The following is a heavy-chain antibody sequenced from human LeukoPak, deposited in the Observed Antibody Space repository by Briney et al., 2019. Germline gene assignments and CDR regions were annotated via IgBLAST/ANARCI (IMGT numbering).Heavy chain of an antibody. Sequence: PSETLSLTCAVYGGSFSGYYWSWIRQPPGKGLEWIGEINHSGSTNYNPSLKSRFTISVDTSKNQFSLKLSSVTAADTAVYYCARGRYCSGGSCYGHYYYYYMDVWGKGTTVTVSS. J-gene: IGHJ6*03. CDR3: ARGRYCSGGSCYGHYYYYYMDV. CDR2: INHSGST. V-gene: IGHV4-34*01. CDR1: GGSFSGYY. D-gene: IGHD2-15*01.